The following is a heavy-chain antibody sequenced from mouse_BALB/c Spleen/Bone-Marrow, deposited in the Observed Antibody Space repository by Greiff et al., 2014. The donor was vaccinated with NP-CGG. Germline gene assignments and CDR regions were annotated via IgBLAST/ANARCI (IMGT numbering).Heavy chain of an antibody. V-gene: IGHV5-9-3*01. Sequence: EVNLVESGGGLVKPGGSLKLSCAASGFTFSSYAMSWVRQTPEKRLEWVATISSGGSYTYYADSVKGRFTISRDTAKNTLYLQMSSLRSEDAAIYYCARQDYYGSSPHWYFDVWGAGTTVTVPS. CDR2: ISSGGSYT. D-gene: IGHD1-1*01. CDR1: GFTFSSYA. J-gene: IGHJ1*01. CDR3: ARQDYYGSSPHWYFDV.